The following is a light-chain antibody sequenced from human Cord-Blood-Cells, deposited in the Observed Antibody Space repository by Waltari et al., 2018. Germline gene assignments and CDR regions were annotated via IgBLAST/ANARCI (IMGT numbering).Light chain of an antibody. CDR3: SSYTSSSTLV. J-gene: IGLJ2*01. CDR2: DVS. V-gene: IGLV2-14*01. Sequence: QSALTQPASVSGSPGQSITISCTGTSSDVGGYNYVSWYQQHPGKAPKLMIYDVSNWPSGVSNRFSGSKSGNMASLTISGLQAEDEADYYCSSYTSSSTLVFGGGTKLTVL. CDR1: SSDVGGYNY.